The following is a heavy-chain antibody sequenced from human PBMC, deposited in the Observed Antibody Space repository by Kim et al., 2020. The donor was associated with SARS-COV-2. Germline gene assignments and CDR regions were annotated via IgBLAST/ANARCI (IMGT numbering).Heavy chain of an antibody. J-gene: IGHJ4*02. CDR2: IRHSGDYI. Sequence: GGSLRLSCAASGFTFSSYEINWVRQAPGKGLEWISYIRHSGDYIYYADSVKGRFTISRDNTKNSVYLQMESLTVEDTALYYCARDSGTGTYSSQNHFDYWGQGTLVTVSS. CDR3: ARDSGTGTYSSQNHFDY. V-gene: IGHV3-48*03. CDR1: GFTFSSYE. D-gene: IGHD2-8*02.